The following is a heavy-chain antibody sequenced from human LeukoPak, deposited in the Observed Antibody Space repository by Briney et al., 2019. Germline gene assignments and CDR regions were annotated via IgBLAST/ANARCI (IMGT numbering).Heavy chain of an antibody. CDR1: GFTFSSYS. CDR3: ARGSNGDYLPFDY. J-gene: IGHJ4*02. V-gene: IGHV3-21*01. Sequence: GGSLRLSCAASGFTFSSYSMNWVRQAPGKGREWVASISSSSSYIYYAYSVKGRFTISRDNAKTSLYLQMISLRAEDTAVYYSARGSNGDYLPFDYWGQGNLVTVSS. CDR2: ISSSSSYI. D-gene: IGHD4-17*01.